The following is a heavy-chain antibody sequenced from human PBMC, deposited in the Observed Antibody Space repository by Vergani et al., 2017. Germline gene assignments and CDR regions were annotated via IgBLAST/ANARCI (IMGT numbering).Heavy chain of an antibody. D-gene: IGHD4-17*01. CDR2: IYPGDSDT. Sequence: VQLVQSGAEVKKPGESLKISCKGSGYSFTSYWIGWVRQMPGKGLEWMGIIYPGDSDTRYSPSFQGQVTIAADKSISTAYLQWSSLKASDTAMYYCARHLEPYGDYGHNCFDPWGQGTLVTVSS. CDR1: GYSFTSYW. CDR3: ARHLEPYGDYGHNCFDP. J-gene: IGHJ5*02. V-gene: IGHV5-51*01.